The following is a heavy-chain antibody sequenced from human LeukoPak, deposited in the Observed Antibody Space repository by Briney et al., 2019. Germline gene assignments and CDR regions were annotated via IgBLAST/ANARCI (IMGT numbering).Heavy chain of an antibody. Sequence: SETLSLTCAVYGGSFSGYYWSWLRQPPGKGLEWIGEINHSGSTNYNPSLKSRVTISVDTPKNQFSLKVSSVTAGDTAVDFCARGPAAVHPWGQGTLVTVSS. CDR3: ARGPAAVHP. CDR1: GGSFSGYY. CDR2: INHSGST. J-gene: IGHJ5*02. V-gene: IGHV4-34*01. D-gene: IGHD6-13*01.